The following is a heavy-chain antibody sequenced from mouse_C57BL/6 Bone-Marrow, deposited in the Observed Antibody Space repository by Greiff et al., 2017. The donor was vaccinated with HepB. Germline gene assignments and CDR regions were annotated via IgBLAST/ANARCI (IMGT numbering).Heavy chain of an antibody. CDR3: ARSVGSWFAY. CDR1: GYAFSSSW. V-gene: IGHV1-82*01. CDR2: IYPGDGDT. Sequence: VHLVESGPELVKPGASVKISCKASGYAFSSSWMNWVKQRPGKGLEWIGRIYPGDGDTNYNGKFKGKATLTADKSSSTAYMQLSSLTSEDSAVYFCARSVGSWFAYWGQGTLVTVSA. D-gene: IGHD1-2*01. J-gene: IGHJ3*01.